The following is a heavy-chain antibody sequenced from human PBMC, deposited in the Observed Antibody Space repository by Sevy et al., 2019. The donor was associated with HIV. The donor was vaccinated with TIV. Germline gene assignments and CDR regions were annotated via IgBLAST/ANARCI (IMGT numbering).Heavy chain of an antibody. CDR1: GFTFSSHA. J-gene: IGHJ4*02. V-gene: IGHV3-23*01. CDR2: IIKSGDRT. Sequence: GGSLRLSCAASGFTFSSHAMSWVRQAPGKGLEWVSAIIKSGDRTYYADSVKGRFTISRDNSKNTLYLQMNSLRAEDTAVYYCAKDQPGSGWAFDYWGQGTLVTVSS. D-gene: IGHD1-26*01. CDR3: AKDQPGSGWAFDY.